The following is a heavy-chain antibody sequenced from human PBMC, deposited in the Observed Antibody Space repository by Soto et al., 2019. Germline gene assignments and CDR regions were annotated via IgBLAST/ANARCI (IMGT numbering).Heavy chain of an antibody. D-gene: IGHD3-3*01. CDR1: GYTFTSYD. CDR2: MNPNSGNT. J-gene: IGHJ4*02. V-gene: IGHV1-8*01. CDR3: ARLEVTEQTLENDY. Sequence: ASVKVSCKASGYTFTSYDINWVRQATGQGLEWMGWMNPNSGNTGYAQKFQGRVTMTRNTSISTAYMELSSLRSEDTAVYYCARLEVTEQTLENDYWGQGTLVTVSS.